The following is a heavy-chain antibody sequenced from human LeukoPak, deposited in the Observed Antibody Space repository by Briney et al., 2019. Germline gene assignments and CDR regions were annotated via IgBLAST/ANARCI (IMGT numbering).Heavy chain of an antibody. J-gene: IGHJ4*02. CDR3: ARAVSSGYYNLYFDY. CDR2: IKKDGSEE. CDR1: GFTFSSYW. V-gene: IGHV3-7*04. Sequence: GGSLRLSCAASGFTFSSYWMNWVRQAPGKGLEWVANIKKDGSEEFYVDSVKGRFTISRDNAKNSLYLQMDSLRAEDTAVYYCARAVSSGYYNLYFDYWGQGTLVTVSS. D-gene: IGHD3-22*01.